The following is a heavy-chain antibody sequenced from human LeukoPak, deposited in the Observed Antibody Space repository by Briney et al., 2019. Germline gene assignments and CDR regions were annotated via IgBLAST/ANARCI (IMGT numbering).Heavy chain of an antibody. D-gene: IGHD5-24*01. CDR2: INHSGST. Sequence: LRLSCAASGFTFSSYEMNWVRQAPGKGLEWIGEINHSGSTNYNPSLKSRVTISVDTSKNQFSLKLSSVTAADTAVYYCARGGGDGSPWGQGTLVTVSS. V-gene: IGHV4-34*01. J-gene: IGHJ5*02. CDR1: GFTFSSYE. CDR3: ARGGGDGSP.